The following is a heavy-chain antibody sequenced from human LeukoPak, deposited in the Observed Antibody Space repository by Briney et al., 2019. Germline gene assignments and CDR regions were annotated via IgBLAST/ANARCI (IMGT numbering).Heavy chain of an antibody. J-gene: IGHJ4*02. D-gene: IGHD7-27*01. Sequence: SETLSLTCTVSGGSISSSSYYWGWIRQPPGKGLEWIGSIYYSGSTYYNPSLKSRVTISVDTSKNQFSLKLSSVTAADTAVYYCAAETGMEGDYFDYWGQGTLVTVSS. CDR2: IYYSGST. CDR3: AAETGMEGDYFDY. V-gene: IGHV4-39*01. CDR1: GGSISSSSYY.